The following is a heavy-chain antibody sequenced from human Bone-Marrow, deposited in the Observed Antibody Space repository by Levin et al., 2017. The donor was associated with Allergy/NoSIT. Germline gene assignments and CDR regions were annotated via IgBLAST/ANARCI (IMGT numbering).Heavy chain of an antibody. CDR2: MNPNSGNT. Sequence: VASVKVSCKASGYTFTSYDINWVRQATGQGLEWMGWMNPNSGNTGYAQKFQGRVTMTRNTSISTAYMELSSLRSEDTAVYYCARFPGLCGGDCYSAFDIWGQGTMVTVSS. CDR1: GYTFTSYD. V-gene: IGHV1-8*01. CDR3: ARFPGLCGGDCYSAFDI. J-gene: IGHJ3*02. D-gene: IGHD2-21*02.